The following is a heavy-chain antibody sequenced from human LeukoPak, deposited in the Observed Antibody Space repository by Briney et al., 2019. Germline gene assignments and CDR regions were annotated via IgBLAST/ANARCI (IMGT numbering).Heavy chain of an antibody. D-gene: IGHD1-1*01. CDR3: ARSVAGTTIDY. Sequence: PGRSLRLSCAASGFTFDDYAMHWVRQAPGKGLEWVSGISWNSGSIGYADSVKGRFTISRDNAKNSLYLQMNSLRAEDTAVYYCARSVAGTTIDYWGQGTLVTVSS. CDR2: ISWNSGSI. V-gene: IGHV3-9*01. CDR1: GFTFDDYA. J-gene: IGHJ4*02.